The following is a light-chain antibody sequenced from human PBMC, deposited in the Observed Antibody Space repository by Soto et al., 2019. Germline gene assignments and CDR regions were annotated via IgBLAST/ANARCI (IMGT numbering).Light chain of an antibody. CDR2: SNN. CDR1: SSNIGSNP. J-gene: IGLJ1*01. V-gene: IGLV1-44*01. CDR3: AAWDDSLNGRV. Sequence: QAVVTQPPSASGTPGQRVTISCSGSSSNIGSNPVNWYQQLPGTAPKLLIYSNNQRPSGVPDRFSGSKSGTSASLAISGLLSEDEADYYCAAWDDSLNGRVFGTGTKLTVL.